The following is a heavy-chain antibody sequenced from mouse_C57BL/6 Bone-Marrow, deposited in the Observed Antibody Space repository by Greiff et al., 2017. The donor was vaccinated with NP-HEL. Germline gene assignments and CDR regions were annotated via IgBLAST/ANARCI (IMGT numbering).Heavy chain of an antibody. Sequence: EVQLVESGGGLVQSGRSLRLSCATSGFTFSDFYMEWVRQAPGKGLEWIAASRNKANDYTTEYSASVKGRFIVSRDTSQSILYLQMNALRAEDTAIYYCARDASWALFAYWGQGTLVTVSA. J-gene: IGHJ3*01. CDR1: GFTFSDFY. CDR2: SRNKANDYTT. CDR3: ARDASWALFAY. D-gene: IGHD4-1*01. V-gene: IGHV7-1*01.